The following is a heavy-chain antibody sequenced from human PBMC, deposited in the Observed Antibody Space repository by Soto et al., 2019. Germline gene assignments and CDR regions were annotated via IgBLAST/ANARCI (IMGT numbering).Heavy chain of an antibody. CDR2: VNYNGIT. Sequence: SETLSLTCTVSGGSVTSGNYYWSWIRQPPGKELEWIGFVNYNGITNYNPSRKSRLTISRDTSRNQFSLKLRSVTAADTAVYYCARDPEYGSYFDYWGQGNLVTVSS. V-gene: IGHV4-61*01. CDR3: ARDPEYGSYFDY. CDR1: GGSVTSGNYY. J-gene: IGHJ4*02. D-gene: IGHD3-10*01.